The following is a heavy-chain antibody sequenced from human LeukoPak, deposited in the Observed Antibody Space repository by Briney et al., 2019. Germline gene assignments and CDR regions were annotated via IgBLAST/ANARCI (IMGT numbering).Heavy chain of an antibody. CDR2: ISYDGSNK. J-gene: IGHJ3*02. Sequence: GRSLRLSCAASGFTFSSYAMHWVRQAPGKGLEWVAVISYDGSNKYYADSVKGRFTISRDNSKNTLYLQMNSLRAEDTAVYYCARDGYKADAFDIWGHGTMVTVSS. CDR1: GFTFSSYA. CDR3: ARDGYKADAFDI. V-gene: IGHV3-30*04. D-gene: IGHD5-24*01.